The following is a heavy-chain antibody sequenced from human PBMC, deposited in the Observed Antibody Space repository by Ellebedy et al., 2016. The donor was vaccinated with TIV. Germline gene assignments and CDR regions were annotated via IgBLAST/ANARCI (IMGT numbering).Heavy chain of an antibody. Sequence: MPSETLSLTCAVYGGSFSGYYWSWIRQTPGKGLEWIGEMNHSGRTNHNPSLKSRVSISVDMSKNQFSLKLTSVTPANTAVYYCARGIFSGGKDYHGMDVWGQGTTVTVSS. J-gene: IGHJ6*02. CDR1: GGSFSGYY. CDR3: ARGIFSGGKDYHGMDV. V-gene: IGHV4-34*01. CDR2: MNHSGRT. D-gene: IGHD3-10*01.